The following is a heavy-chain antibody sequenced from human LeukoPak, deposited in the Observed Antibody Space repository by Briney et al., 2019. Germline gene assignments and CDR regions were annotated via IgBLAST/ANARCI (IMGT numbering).Heavy chain of an antibody. CDR3: ARDMIVVPFDY. D-gene: IGHD3-22*01. V-gene: IGHV3-33*01. CDR1: GFTFSSYG. J-gene: IGHJ4*02. CDR2: IWYDGSNK. Sequence: GRSLRLSCAASGFTFSSYGMHWVRQAPGKGLEWVAVIWYDGSNKYYADSVKGRFTISRDNSKNTLYLQMNSLRAEDTAVYYCARDMIVVPFDYWGQGTLVTVSS.